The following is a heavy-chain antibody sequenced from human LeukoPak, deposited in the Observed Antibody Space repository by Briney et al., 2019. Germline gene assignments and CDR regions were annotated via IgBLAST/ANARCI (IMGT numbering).Heavy chain of an antibody. D-gene: IGHD4-17*01. Sequence: GGSLRLSCAASGFTFSSYWMSWVRQAPGKGLEWVANIKQDGSEKYYVDSVKGRFTISRDDAKNSLYLQMNSLRAEDTGVYYCARAKGRPNYGGYADYWGQGALVTVSS. J-gene: IGHJ4*02. CDR1: GFTFSSYW. V-gene: IGHV3-7*04. CDR2: IKQDGSEK. CDR3: ARAKGRPNYGGYADY.